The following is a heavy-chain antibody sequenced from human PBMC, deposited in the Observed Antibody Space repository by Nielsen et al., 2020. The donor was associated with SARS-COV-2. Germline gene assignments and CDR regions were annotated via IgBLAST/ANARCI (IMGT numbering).Heavy chain of an antibody. CDR3: AREGVGATRYFDY. D-gene: IGHD1-26*01. CDR2: INFDGTGT. V-gene: IGHV3-74*01. J-gene: IGHJ4*02. Sequence: GGSLRLSCTASGFTFTAYWMHWVRQAPGKGLTWVSHINFDGTGTSYADSVKGRFTISRDNAKNTVYLQMNSLRAEDTAVYYCAREGVGATRYFDYWGQGTLVTVSS. CDR1: GFTFTAYW.